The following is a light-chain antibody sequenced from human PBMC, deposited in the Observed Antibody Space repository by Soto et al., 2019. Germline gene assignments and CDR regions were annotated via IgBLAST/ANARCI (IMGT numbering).Light chain of an antibody. J-gene: IGLJ3*02. CDR1: SSNIGNNY. Sequence: QSELTQPPSVSAAPGQKVTISCSGSSSNIGNNYVSWYQQLPGTAPKLLIYENNKRPSGIPDRFYGSKSGTSATLGITGLQTGDEADYYCGTWDSSLSAGKVFGGGTKLTVL. V-gene: IGLV1-51*02. CDR3: GTWDSSLSAGKV. CDR2: ENN.